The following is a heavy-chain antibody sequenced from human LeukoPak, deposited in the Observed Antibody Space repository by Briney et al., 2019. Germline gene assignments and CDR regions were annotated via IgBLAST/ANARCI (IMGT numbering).Heavy chain of an antibody. CDR2: INPSGGST. J-gene: IGHJ4*02. D-gene: IGHD3-10*01. Sequence: GASVKVSCKASGYTFTGYYMHWVRQAPGQGLEWMGIINPSGGSTSYAQKFQGRVTMTRDTSTSTVYMELSNLRSEDTAVYYCARDPGGARYFDYWGQGTLVTVSS. V-gene: IGHV1-46*01. CDR1: GYTFTGYY. CDR3: ARDPGGARYFDY.